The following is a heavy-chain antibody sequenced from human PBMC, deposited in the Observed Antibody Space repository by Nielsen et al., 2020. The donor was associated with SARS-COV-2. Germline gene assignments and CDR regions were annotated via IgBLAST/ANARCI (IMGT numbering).Heavy chain of an antibody. Sequence: GESLKISRAASGFTFSSYWMSWVRQAPGKGLEWVANIKQDGSEKYYVGSVKGRFTISRDNAKNSLYLQMNSLRAEDTAVYYCARYDFWSGPDYWGQGTLVTVSS. D-gene: IGHD3-3*01. J-gene: IGHJ4*02. V-gene: IGHV3-7*03. CDR3: ARYDFWSGPDY. CDR1: GFTFSSYW. CDR2: IKQDGSEK.